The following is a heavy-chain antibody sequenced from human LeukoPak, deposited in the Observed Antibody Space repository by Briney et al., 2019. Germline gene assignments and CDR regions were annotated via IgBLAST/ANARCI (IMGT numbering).Heavy chain of an antibody. D-gene: IGHD7-27*01. V-gene: IGHV1-46*01. CDR3: ARAWVMTRLGDALDI. CDR2: INPSGGST. Sequence: GASVKVSCKASGYTFTSYYMHWVRQAPGQGLEWMGIINPSGGSTSYAQKFQGRVTMTRDMSISIGYMELSRLRSDDTAVYYCARAWVMTRLGDALDIWGQGTMVTVSS. J-gene: IGHJ3*02. CDR1: GYTFTSYY.